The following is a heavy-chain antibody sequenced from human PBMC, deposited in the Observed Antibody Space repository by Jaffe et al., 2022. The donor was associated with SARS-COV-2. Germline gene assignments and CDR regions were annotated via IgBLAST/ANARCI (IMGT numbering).Heavy chain of an antibody. CDR2: ISGSGGST. Sequence: EVQLLESGGDLVQPGGSLRLSCAASGFTFSTYAMNWVRQAPGKGLEWVSAISGSGGSTYYADSVKGRFSISRDNSKNTLYLQMDSLTAGDTAVYYCAKVLSPTRWYFDLWGRGTLVTVSS. V-gene: IGHV3-23*01. J-gene: IGHJ2*01. CDR1: GFTFSTYA. CDR3: AKVLSPTRWYFDL. D-gene: IGHD1-1*01.